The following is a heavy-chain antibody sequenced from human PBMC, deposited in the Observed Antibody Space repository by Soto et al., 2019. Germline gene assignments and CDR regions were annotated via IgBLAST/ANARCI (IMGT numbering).Heavy chain of an antibody. CDR3: ARDLRFGELFYYYYYGMDV. D-gene: IGHD3-10*01. Sequence: SETLSLTCAVSGGSISSSNWWSWVRQPPGKGLEWIGEIYHSGSTNYNPSLKSRVTISVDKSKNQFSLKLSSVTAADTAVYYCARDLRFGELFYYYYYGMDVWGQGTTVTVSS. CDR1: GGSISSSNW. CDR2: IYHSGST. J-gene: IGHJ6*02. V-gene: IGHV4-4*02.